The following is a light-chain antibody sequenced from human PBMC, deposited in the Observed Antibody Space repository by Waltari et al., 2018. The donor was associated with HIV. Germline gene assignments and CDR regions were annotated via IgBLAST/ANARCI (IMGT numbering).Light chain of an antibody. CDR1: RGISTW. CDR2: AAS. CDR3: QQANSFPFT. V-gene: IGKV1-12*01. J-gene: IGKJ3*01. Sequence: DTQMTQFPSSVSASVGDGVTITSRASRGISTWLAWYQQNPGNAPKVRLYAASSLQSGVPSRFNGSGSGTDFTLTISSLQPEDCATYYCQQANSFPFTFGPGTKVDIK.